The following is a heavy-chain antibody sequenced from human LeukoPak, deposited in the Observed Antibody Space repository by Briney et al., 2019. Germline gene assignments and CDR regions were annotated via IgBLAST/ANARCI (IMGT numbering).Heavy chain of an antibody. CDR2: IKSKTDGGST. CDR1: GFTFTNAW. CDR3: STDDYGL. V-gene: IGHV3-15*01. J-gene: IGHJ4*02. D-gene: IGHD4-17*01. Sequence: GGSLRLSCVASGFTFTNAWMAWVRQAPGKGLEWVARIKSKTDGGSTDYAAPMKGRSIISRDDLQSIVYLQMNSLKIEDTATYYCSTDDYGLWGQGTLVTVPS.